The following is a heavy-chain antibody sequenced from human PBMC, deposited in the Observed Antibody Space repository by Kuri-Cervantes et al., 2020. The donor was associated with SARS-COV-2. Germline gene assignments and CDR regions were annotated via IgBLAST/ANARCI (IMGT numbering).Heavy chain of an antibody. CDR3: ARDYYYHSGSYAVDYYMDV. CDR1: GGSISSSSYY. V-gene: IGHV4-39*07. D-gene: IGHD3-10*01. Sequence: SETLSLTCTVSGGSISSSSYYWGWIRQPPGKGLEWIGSIYHSGSTYYNPSLKSRVTMSVDTSKNQFSLKLSSVTAADTAVYYCARDYYYHSGSYAVDYYMDVWGKGTTVTVSS. CDR2: IYHSGST. J-gene: IGHJ6*03.